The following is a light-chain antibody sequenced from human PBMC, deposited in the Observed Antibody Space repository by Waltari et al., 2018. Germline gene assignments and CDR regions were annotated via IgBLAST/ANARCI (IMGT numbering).Light chain of an antibody. J-gene: IGKJ1*01. Sequence: EIVMTQSPATLSVSAGERTTLSCRASQSVRSNLAWYQQKPGQPPRLLIYEASTRATGIPSRFSGSGWGTEFTLTINSLQSEDLAIYYCQQYHIWLTFGQGTKVEIK. CDR2: EAS. V-gene: IGKV3-15*01. CDR3: QQYHIWLT. CDR1: QSVRSN.